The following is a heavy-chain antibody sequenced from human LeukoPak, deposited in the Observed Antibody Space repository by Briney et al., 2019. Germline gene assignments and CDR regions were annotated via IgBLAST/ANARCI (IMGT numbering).Heavy chain of an antibody. Sequence: GGSLRLFCAASGFTVSSNYMSWVRQAPGKGLEWVSVLYSGGNTYYTDSVKGRFTISRDNSKNTLYLQMNSLRGEDTAVYYCARVSGFRVYWGQGTLVTVS. CDR2: LYSGGNT. J-gene: IGHJ4*02. V-gene: IGHV3-53*01. CDR1: GFTVSSNY. CDR3: ARVSGFRVY. D-gene: IGHD3-3*01.